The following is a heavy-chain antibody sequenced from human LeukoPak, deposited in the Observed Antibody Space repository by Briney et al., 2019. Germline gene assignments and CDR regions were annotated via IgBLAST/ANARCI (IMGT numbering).Heavy chain of an antibody. J-gene: IGHJ4*02. CDR3: ARDERLLSFLK. CDR1: GFTFSTYS. V-gene: IGHV3-48*01. Sequence: GGTLRLPCAASGFTFSTYSMNWVRQVPGKGLEWISYISSTSSTIYYADSVKGRFTISRDNAKNSLYLQMNSLRAEDTAIYYCARDERLLSFLKWGQGTLVTVSS. D-gene: IGHD3-3*01. CDR2: ISSTSSTI.